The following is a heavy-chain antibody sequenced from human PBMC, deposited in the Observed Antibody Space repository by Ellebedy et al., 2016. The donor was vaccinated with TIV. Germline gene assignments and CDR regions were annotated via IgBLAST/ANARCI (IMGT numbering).Heavy chain of an antibody. V-gene: IGHV3-23*01. CDR3: AKDLGKGGGSVFDY. CDR2: ISGSGRGNT. Sequence: GGSLRLXCGASGFTFSSYAMSWVRQAPGKGLEWVSAISGSGRGNTYYAGSVKGRFTISRDDSKNTLYLQMNSLRAEDTAVYYCAKDLGKGGGSVFDYWGQGALVTVSS. CDR1: GFTFSSYA. J-gene: IGHJ4*02. D-gene: IGHD6-19*01.